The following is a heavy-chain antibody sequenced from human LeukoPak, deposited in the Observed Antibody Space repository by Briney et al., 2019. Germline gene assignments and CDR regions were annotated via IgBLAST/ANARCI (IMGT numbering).Heavy chain of an antibody. CDR2: IYSGGST. J-gene: IGHJ6*04. Sequence: QAGGSLRLSCATSGFTVSSNYMSWVRQAPGKGLEWVSVIYSGGSTYYADSVKGRFTISRDNSKNTLYLQMNSLRAEDTAVYYCARVLSPGYCSSTSCYNSYYYGMDVWGKGTTVTVSS. CDR3: ARVLSPGYCSSTSCYNSYYYGMDV. D-gene: IGHD2-2*02. V-gene: IGHV3-53*01. CDR1: GFTVSSNY.